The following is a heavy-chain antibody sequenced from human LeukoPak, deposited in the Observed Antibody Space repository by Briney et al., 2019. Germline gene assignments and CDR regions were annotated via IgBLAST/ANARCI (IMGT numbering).Heavy chain of an antibody. J-gene: IGHJ4*02. CDR1: GFTFSSYT. V-gene: IGHV3-23*01. D-gene: IGHD7-27*01. Sequence: GGSLRLSCAASGFTFSSYTMSWVRQAPGKGLEWVSTITTSGGNTYYADSVKGRFTVSRDNSKNTLFLQMNSLRAEDTAVYYCAKDGGLWVSAHWGDSWGRGTLVTVSS. CDR3: AKDGGLWVSAHWGDS. CDR2: ITTSGGNT.